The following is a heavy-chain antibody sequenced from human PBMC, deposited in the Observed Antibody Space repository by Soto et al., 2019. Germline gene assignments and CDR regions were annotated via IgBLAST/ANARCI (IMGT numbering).Heavy chain of an antibody. V-gene: IGHV1-24*01. D-gene: IGHD2-15*01. CDR3: ATDPPDCSCGSCYSAFDY. CDR2: FDPEDGET. Sequence: ASVKLSCKVSVYTLTELSMHCVRQAPGKGFEWMGGFDPEDGETIYAQKFQGRVTMTEDTSTDTAYMELSSLRSDDTAVYYCATDPPDCSCGSCYSAFDYWGQGTLVTASS. CDR1: VYTLTELS. J-gene: IGHJ4*02.